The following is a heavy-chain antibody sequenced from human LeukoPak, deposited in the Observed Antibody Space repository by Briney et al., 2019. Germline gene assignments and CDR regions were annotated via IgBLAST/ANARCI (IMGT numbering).Heavy chain of an antibody. V-gene: IGHV4-61*09. Sequence: PSQTLSLTCTVSGGSISSGSYYWSWIRQPAGKGLEWIGHIYISGRTKYNPSFKSRVTMSVDTSKNQFSLKLSSVTAADTAVYYCATSDYGGNSGIDYWGQGTLVTVSS. CDR3: ATSDYGGNSGIDY. CDR2: IYISGRT. CDR1: GGSISSGSYY. J-gene: IGHJ4*02. D-gene: IGHD4-23*01.